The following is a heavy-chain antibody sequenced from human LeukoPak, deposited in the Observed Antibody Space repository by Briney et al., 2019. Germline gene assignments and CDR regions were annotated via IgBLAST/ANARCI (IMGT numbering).Heavy chain of an antibody. D-gene: IGHD3-22*01. CDR2: ISAYNGNT. CDR1: VYTFPTYG. CDR3: ARVGRSSGYPLDY. V-gene: IGHV1-18*01. J-gene: IGHJ4*02. Sequence: ASVNVSCTPSVYTFPTYGISWFQQAPGQGLEWMGWISAYNGNTNYAQKLQGRVTMTTDTSTSTAYMELRSLRSDDTAVYYCARVGRSSGYPLDYWGQGTLVTVSS.